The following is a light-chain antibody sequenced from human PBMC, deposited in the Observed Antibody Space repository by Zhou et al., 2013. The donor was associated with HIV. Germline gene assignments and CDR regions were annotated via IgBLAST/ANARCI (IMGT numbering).Light chain of an antibody. CDR1: RASCMIMDTT. V-gene: IGKV2-28*01. Sequence: DIVMTQSPLSLPVTPGEPASISCSLVRASCMIMDTTFLDWYLQKPGQSPQLLISLGSLRASGVPDRFSGSGSGTDFTLKISRVEAEDVGVYYCMQGTHWPRTFGQGTKVEIK. CDR2: LGS. CDR3: MQGTHWPRT. J-gene: IGKJ1*01.